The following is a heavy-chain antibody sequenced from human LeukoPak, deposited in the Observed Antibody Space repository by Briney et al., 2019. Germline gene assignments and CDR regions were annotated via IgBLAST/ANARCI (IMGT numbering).Heavy chain of an antibody. J-gene: IGHJ4*02. V-gene: IGHV4-34*01. CDR2: INHSGST. Sequence: SETLSLTCAVYGGSFSGYYWSWIRQPPGKGLEWIGEINHSGSTNYNPSLKSRVTISVDTSKNQFSLKLSSVTAADTAVHYCARASGYSYGYGSFDYWGQGTLVTVSS. CDR3: ARASGYSYGYGSFDY. CDR1: GGSFSGYY. D-gene: IGHD5-18*01.